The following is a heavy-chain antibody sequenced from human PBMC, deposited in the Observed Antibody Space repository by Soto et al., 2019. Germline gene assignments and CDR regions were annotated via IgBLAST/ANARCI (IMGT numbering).Heavy chain of an antibody. D-gene: IGHD3-9*01. J-gene: IGHJ4*01. Sequence: QVQLVQSGAEVKKPGASVKVSCKASGYTFTSYDINWVRQATGQGLEWMGWMKPNSGNTGYAQKFQGRATITRTTSISTAYMELSSLRSEDTAVYYCARVGFDWLYYFYYWGHGTLVAFSA. CDR1: GYTFTSYD. V-gene: IGHV1-8*01. CDR2: MKPNSGNT. CDR3: ARVGFDWLYYFYY.